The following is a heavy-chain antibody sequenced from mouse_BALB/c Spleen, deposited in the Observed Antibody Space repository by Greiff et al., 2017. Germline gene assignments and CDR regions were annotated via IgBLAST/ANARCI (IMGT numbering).Heavy chain of an antibody. J-gene: IGHJ4*01. CDR3: ARDRRYYDYDNAMDY. V-gene: IGHV5-6-3*01. D-gene: IGHD2-4*01. Sequence: EVQVVESGGGLVQPGGSLKLSCAASGFTFSSYGMSWVRQTPDKRLELVATINSNGGSTYYPDSVKGRFTISRDNAKNTLYLQMSSLKSEDTAMYYCARDRRYYDYDNAMDYWGQGTSVTVSS. CDR2: INSNGGST. CDR1: GFTFSSYG.